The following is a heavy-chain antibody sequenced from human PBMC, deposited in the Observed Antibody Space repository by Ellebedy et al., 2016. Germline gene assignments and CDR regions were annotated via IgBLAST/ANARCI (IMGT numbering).Heavy chain of an antibody. V-gene: IGHV4-31*03. Sequence: SETLSLXXTVSGGSISSGGYYWSWIRQHPGKGLEWIGYIYYSGSTYYNPSLKSRVTISVDTSKNQFSLKLSSVTAADTAVYYCARDLSNRNAFDIWGQGTMVTVSS. CDR3: ARDLSNRNAFDI. CDR2: IYYSGST. CDR1: GGSISSGGYY. D-gene: IGHD1-14*01. J-gene: IGHJ3*02.